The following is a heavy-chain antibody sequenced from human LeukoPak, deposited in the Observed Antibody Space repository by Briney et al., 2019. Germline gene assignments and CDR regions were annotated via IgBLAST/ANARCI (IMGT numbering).Heavy chain of an antibody. D-gene: IGHD6-19*01. J-gene: IGHJ6*03. V-gene: IGHV1-18*01. CDR1: GYTFTSYG. CDR3: AKLYGSIWRNSYYHMDV. Sequence: ASVKVSCKASGYTFTSYGISWVRQAPGQGLEWMGWISAYNGNTNYAQKLQGRVTMTTDTSTSTAYMELRSLRSDDTAVYYCAKLYGSIWRNSYYHMDVWGKGTTVTVSS. CDR2: ISAYNGNT.